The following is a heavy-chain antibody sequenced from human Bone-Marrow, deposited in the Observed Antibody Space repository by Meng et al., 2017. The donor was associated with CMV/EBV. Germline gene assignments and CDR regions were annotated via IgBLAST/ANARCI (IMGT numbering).Heavy chain of an antibody. V-gene: IGHV3-53*01. D-gene: IGHD3-3*01. CDR1: GFTVSRNY. Sequence: SGFTVSRNYMSWVRQAPGKGLEWVSVIYSEGSTYYADSVKGRFTISRDNSKNTLYLQMNSLRAEDTAVYYCARDPRRDYDFWSGYVYWGQGTLVTVSS. CDR3: ARDPRRDYDFWSGYVY. J-gene: IGHJ4*02. CDR2: IYSEGST.